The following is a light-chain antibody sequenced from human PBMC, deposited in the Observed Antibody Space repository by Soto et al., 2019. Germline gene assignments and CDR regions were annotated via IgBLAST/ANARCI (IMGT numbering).Light chain of an antibody. V-gene: IGKV3-20*01. CDR1: QSLITRY. Sequence: EIVLTQSPGTLSLFPGERATLSCRASQSLITRYLAWYQQKPGQAPWLLFYGASSRATGIPDRFSGSGSGTDFTLTISRLEPEDFAVYSCQQYGTSPTFGQGTRLEIK. CDR3: QQYGTSPT. J-gene: IGKJ5*01. CDR2: GAS.